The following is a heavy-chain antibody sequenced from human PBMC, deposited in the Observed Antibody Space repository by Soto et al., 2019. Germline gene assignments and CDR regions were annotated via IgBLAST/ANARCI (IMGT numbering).Heavy chain of an antibody. V-gene: IGHV1-69*13. CDR2: IIPIFGTA. Sequence: GASVKVSCKASGGTFSSYAISWVRQAPGQGLEWMGGIIPIFGTANYAQKFQGRVTITADGSTSTAYMELSSLRSEDTAVYYCARDVCSGGSCYDYWGQGTLVTLSS. J-gene: IGHJ4*02. D-gene: IGHD2-15*01. CDR1: GGTFSSYA. CDR3: ARDVCSGGSCYDY.